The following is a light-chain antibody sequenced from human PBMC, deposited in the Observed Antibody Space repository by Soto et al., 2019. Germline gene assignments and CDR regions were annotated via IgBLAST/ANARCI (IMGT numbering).Light chain of an antibody. CDR2: AAS. J-gene: IGKJ1*01. CDR3: EQYYSYPWT. V-gene: IGKV1-8*01. CDR1: QGISSY. Sequence: AIRMTQSPSSLSASTGDRVTITCRASQGISSYLACYQQKPGKAPKLLIYAASTLQSGVPSRFSCSRSGTDFTLTISCLQSEDFATYYCEQYYSYPWTFGQGTKVDIK.